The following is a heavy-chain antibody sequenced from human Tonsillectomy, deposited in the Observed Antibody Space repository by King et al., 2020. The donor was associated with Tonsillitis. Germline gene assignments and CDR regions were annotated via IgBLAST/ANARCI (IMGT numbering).Heavy chain of an antibody. CDR1: GFTFSSYG. Sequence: VQLVESGGGVVQPGRSLRLSCAASGFTFSSYGMHWVRQAPGKGLEWVAVISYDGSNKYYADSVKGRFTISRDNSKNTLYLQMNSLRAEDTAVYYCAKKDCGGDRYPHYDYYGMDVWGQGTTVTVAS. V-gene: IGHV3-30*18. CDR3: AKKDCGGDRYPHYDYYGMDV. CDR2: ISYDGSNK. D-gene: IGHD2-21*02. J-gene: IGHJ6*02.